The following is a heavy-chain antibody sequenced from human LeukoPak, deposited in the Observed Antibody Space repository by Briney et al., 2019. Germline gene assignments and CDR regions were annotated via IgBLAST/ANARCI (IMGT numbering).Heavy chain of an antibody. Sequence: SETLSLTCTVSGGSISSDYWSWIRQPPGKGLEWSGYIYYSGGANYNPSLKSRVTISVDTSKNQFSLKLSSVTAADTAVYYCARDTSGYQPPEIWGQGTMVTVSS. CDR1: GGSISSDY. CDR3: ARDTSGYQPPEI. D-gene: IGHD5-12*01. V-gene: IGHV4-59*01. J-gene: IGHJ3*02. CDR2: IYYSGGA.